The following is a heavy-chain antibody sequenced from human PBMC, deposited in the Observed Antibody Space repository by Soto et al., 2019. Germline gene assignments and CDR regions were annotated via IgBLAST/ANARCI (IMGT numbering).Heavy chain of an antibody. V-gene: IGHV3-23*01. J-gene: IGHJ3*02. CDR2: ISGSGGST. CDR1: GFTFSSYA. CDR3: ALGHPLRQWLIDAFDI. Sequence: EVQLLESGGGLVQPGGSLRLSCAASGFTFSSYAMSWVRQAPGKGLEWVSAISGSGGSTYYADSVKGRFTISRDNSKNTLYLQMNSLRAEHTAVYYCALGHPLRQWLIDAFDIWGQGTMVTVSS. D-gene: IGHD6-19*01.